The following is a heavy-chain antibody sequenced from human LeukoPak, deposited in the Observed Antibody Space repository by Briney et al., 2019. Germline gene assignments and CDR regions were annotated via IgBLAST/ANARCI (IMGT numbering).Heavy chain of an antibody. CDR1: GYTFTRNG. CDR2: ISAYNGNK. Sequence: ASVNVSCKASGYTFTRNGISWVRQAPGQGLEWMGWISAYNGNKDYAQKFQGRVTMTTDTSTSTAYMELRNLRSDDTAVYYCARARSYRHQLNALSYWFDPWGQGTLVTVSS. V-gene: IGHV1-18*01. J-gene: IGHJ5*02. CDR3: ARARSYRHQLNALSYWFDP. D-gene: IGHD5-24*01.